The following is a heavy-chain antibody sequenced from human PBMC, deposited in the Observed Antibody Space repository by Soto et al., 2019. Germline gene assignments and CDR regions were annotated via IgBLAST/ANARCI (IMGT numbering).Heavy chain of an antibody. J-gene: IGHJ4*02. D-gene: IGHD3-3*01. CDR2: IHYSGST. CDR1: GGSISSGGYY. CDR3: ARGYYDFWSGSLSYFDY. Sequence: SETLSLTCTVSGGSISSGGYYWSWIRQHPGKGLEWIGYIHYSGSTYYNPSLKGRVTISVDTSKNQFSLKLSSVTAADTAVYYCARGYYDFWSGSLSYFDYWGQGTLVTVSS. V-gene: IGHV4-31*03.